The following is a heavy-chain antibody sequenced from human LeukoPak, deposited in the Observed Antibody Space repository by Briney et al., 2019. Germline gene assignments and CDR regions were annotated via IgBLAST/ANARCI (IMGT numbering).Heavy chain of an antibody. CDR1: GFTFDDYG. J-gene: IGHJ6*03. Sequence: GGSLRLSCAASGFTFDDYGMSWVRQAPGKGLEWVSGINWNGGNTGYADSVKGRFTISRDNAENSLYLQMNSLRAEDTALYYCARAYSGYENYYYYYYMDVWGKGTTVTVSS. D-gene: IGHD5-12*01. CDR2: INWNGGNT. CDR3: ARAYSGYENYYYYYYMDV. V-gene: IGHV3-20*04.